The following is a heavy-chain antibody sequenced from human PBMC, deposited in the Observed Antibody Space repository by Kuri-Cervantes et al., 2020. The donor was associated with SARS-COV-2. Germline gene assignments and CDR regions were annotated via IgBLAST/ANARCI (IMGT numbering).Heavy chain of an antibody. CDR1: GGSFSDYY. Sequence: GSLRLSCAVYGGSFSDYYWSWVRQPPGKGLEWIGEINHSGNTNYDPSLKSRVTISIDTSKNQFSLKLSSVTAADTAVYYCARQYSSSSGGDYWGQGTLVTVSS. D-gene: IGHD6-13*01. CDR3: ARQYSSSSGGDY. J-gene: IGHJ4*02. V-gene: IGHV4-34*01. CDR2: INHSGNT.